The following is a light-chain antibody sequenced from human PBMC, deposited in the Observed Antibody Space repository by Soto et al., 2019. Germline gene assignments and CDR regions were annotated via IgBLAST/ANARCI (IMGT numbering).Light chain of an antibody. CDR1: KLGDEY. CDR2: QDT. Sequence: SYELTQPPSVSVSPGQTASITCSGDKLGDEYACWYQQKPGQSPVLVIYQDTKRPSGIPERFSGSNSGNTATLTISGTQAMDEADYYCQAWDSGTVVFGGGTKLTVL. CDR3: QAWDSGTVV. V-gene: IGLV3-1*01. J-gene: IGLJ2*01.